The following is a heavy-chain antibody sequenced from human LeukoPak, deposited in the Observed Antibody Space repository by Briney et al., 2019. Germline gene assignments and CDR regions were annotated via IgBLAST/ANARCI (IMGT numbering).Heavy chain of an antibody. CDR3: ARLRFLEWLSGDYYYYGMDV. Sequence: ASVKVSCKASGYTFTSYDINWVRQAIGQGLEWMGWMNPNSGNTGYAQKFQGRVTMTRNTSISTAYMELSSLRPEDTAVYYCARLRFLEWLSGDYYYYGMDVWGQGTTVTVSS. V-gene: IGHV1-8*01. J-gene: IGHJ6*02. CDR1: GYTFTSYD. CDR2: MNPNSGNT. D-gene: IGHD3-3*01.